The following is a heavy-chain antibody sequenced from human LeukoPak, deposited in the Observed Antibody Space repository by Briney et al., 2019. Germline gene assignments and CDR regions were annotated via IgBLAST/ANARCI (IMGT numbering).Heavy chain of an antibody. D-gene: IGHD3-22*01. Sequence: GGSLRLSCAASGFTFSSYSMNWVRQAPGKGLEWVSYISSSSSTIYYADSLKGRFTISRDNAKNSLYLQMNSLRAEDTAVYYWARDRDSMDMDVWGKGTTVTVSS. CDR3: ARDRDSMDMDV. V-gene: IGHV3-48*01. J-gene: IGHJ6*04. CDR2: ISSSSSTI. CDR1: GFTFSSYS.